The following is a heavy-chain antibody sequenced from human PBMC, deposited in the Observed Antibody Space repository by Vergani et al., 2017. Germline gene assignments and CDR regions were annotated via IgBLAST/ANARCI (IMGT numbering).Heavy chain of an antibody. J-gene: IGHJ6*03. CDR2: IYYSGST. CDR1: GGSISSYY. V-gene: IGHV4-59*01. CDR3: ARVRAASDYYYYYYYMDV. D-gene: IGHD6-13*01. Sequence: QVQLQESGPGLVKPSETLSLTCTVSGGSISSYYWSWIRQPPGQGLEWIGYIYYSGSTNYNPSLKSRVTISVETSKNQFSLKLSSVTAADTAVYYCARVRAASDYYYYYYYMDVWGKGTTVTVSS.